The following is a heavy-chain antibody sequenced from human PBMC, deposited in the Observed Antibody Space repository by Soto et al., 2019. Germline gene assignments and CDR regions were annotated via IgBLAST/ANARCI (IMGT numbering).Heavy chain of an antibody. CDR3: ARSFTTYRYAPGY. V-gene: IGHV1-8*01. D-gene: IGHD5-18*01. CDR1: GYTFTSYD. J-gene: IGHJ4*02. CDR2: MNPNSGNT. Sequence: ASVKVSCKASGYTFTSYDLNWVRQATGQGLEWMGWMNPNSGNTGYAQKFQGRVTMTRNTSISTAYMELSSLRSEDTAVYYCARSFTTYRYAPGYWGQGTLVTVSS.